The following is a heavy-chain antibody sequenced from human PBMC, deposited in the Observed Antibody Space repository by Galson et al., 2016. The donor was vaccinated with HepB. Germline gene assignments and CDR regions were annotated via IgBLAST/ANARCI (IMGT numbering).Heavy chain of an antibody. J-gene: IGHJ4*02. CDR3: ARENWKLDY. V-gene: IGHV3-7*03. CDR2: INTDGNDK. CDR1: GFTFSDYW. Sequence: SLRLSCAASGFTFSDYWMDWVRQAPGKGLEWVANINTDGNDKNYVDSVKGRFTISRDNSRNSLYLQMSALRVEDTAVYYCARENWKLDYWGQGAPVTVSS. D-gene: IGHD1-1*01.